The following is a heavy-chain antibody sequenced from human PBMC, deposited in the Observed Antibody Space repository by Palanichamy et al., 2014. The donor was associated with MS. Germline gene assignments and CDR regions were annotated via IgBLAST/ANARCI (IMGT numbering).Heavy chain of an antibody. CDR3: GRYTTSHPG. CDR1: GFNLSDYW. V-gene: IGHV3-74*01. CDR2: ISPDGSSA. Sequence: EVQLLESGGGSVQPGGSLRLSCAVSGFNLSDYWIHWVRQPPGKGLMWVSRISPDGSSASYADSVEGRFTISRDNAEDTAYLQMNSLRVEDTAVYYCGRYTTSHPGWGQGTLVTVSS. D-gene: IGHD2-2*01. J-gene: IGHJ4*02.